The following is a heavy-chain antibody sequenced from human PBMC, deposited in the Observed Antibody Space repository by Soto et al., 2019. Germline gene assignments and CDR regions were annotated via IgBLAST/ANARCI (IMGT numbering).Heavy chain of an antibody. CDR3: AKGRKGYMVITGFPCLLDA. J-gene: IGHJ3*01. Sequence: EVQLLESGGGLVQPGGSLRLSCTASGFSFSSYAMSWVRQAPGKGLEWVSVISGSTATIHYADSVKGRFTISRDNSKNRLNRKMRSWGAGDTPFNNCAKGRKGYMVITGFPCLLDAWGRGTRAT. V-gene: IGHV3-23*01. CDR1: GFSFSSYA. D-gene: IGHD5-18*01. CDR2: ISGSTATI.